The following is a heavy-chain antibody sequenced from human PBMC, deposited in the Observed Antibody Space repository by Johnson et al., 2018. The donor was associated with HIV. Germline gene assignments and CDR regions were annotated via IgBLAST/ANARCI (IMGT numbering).Heavy chain of an antibody. V-gene: IGHV3-30*03. Sequence: QVQLVESGGGLVQPGGSLRLSCAASGFTFSSYGMHWVRQAPGKGLEWVAIISYDGSNKYYADSVKGRFTISRDNSKNTRYLRMNSLKTEDTAVYYYTTDAIAAAGHDAFDIWGQETMVTVSS. CDR1: GFTFSSYG. J-gene: IGHJ3*02. CDR2: ISYDGSNK. CDR3: TTDAIAAAGHDAFDI. D-gene: IGHD6-13*01.